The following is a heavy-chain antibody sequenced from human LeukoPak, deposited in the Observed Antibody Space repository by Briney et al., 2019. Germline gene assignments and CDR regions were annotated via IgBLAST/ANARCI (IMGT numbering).Heavy chain of an antibody. V-gene: IGHV4-39*01. CDR3: ARVLWFGESKKGSSYYMDV. Sequence: PSETLSLTCTVSGDSINSGSYYWGWIRQPPGEGLEWIGSMYYSGDTYYNPSLESRLTISVDTSKNQFSLNLSSVTAADTAVYYCARVLWFGESKKGSSYYMDVWGTGTTVTVSS. CDR2: MYYSGDT. J-gene: IGHJ6*03. CDR1: GDSINSGSYY. D-gene: IGHD3-10*01.